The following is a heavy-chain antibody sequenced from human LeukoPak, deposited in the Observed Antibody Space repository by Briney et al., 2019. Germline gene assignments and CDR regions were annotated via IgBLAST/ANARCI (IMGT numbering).Heavy chain of an antibody. D-gene: IGHD3-10*01. CDR1: GCTFSSYNW. J-gene: IGHJ4*02. Sequence: SGSLTLTCAASGCTFSSYNWHWWLRPPPGRRVGWFRKNYHSGSTNYNPSLKSRVTISVDKSKNQFSLKLSSVTAADTAVYYCARPAGRGSGRDYWGQGTLVTVSS. CDR2: NYHSGST. V-gene: IGHV4-4*02. CDR3: ARPAGRGSGRDY.